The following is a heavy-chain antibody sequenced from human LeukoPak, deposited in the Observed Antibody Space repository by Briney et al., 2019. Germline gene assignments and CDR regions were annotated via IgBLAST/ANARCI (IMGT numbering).Heavy chain of an antibody. CDR1: GFTFSHYP. CDR3: ARVQGDFGDYVIDY. D-gene: IGHD4-17*01. V-gene: IGHV3-48*01. J-gene: IGHJ4*02. Sequence: GGSLRLSGTASGFTFSHYPFHWVRQAPGKGLEWISYITGYSSTIYYADSLKGRFTVSRDNAKSSLYLQMNSLRADDTAVYYCARVQGDFGDYVIDYWGQGTLVTVSS. CDR2: ITGYSSTI.